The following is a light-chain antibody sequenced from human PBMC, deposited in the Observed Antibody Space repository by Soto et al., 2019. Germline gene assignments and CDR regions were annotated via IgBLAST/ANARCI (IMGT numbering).Light chain of an antibody. V-gene: IGKV1-5*01. CDR1: QSISSW. CDR2: DAS. Sequence: DIQMTQSPSTLSASVGDRVTITCRASQSISSWLAWYQQKPGKAPKLLIYDASSLESGVPSRFSGGGSGTEFPLTISRLQPDDFATYYCQQYNSYWTFGQGTKVEIK. J-gene: IGKJ1*01. CDR3: QQYNSYWT.